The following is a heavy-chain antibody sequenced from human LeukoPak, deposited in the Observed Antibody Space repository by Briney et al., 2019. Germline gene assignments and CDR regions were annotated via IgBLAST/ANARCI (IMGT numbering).Heavy chain of an antibody. V-gene: IGHV1-2*02. J-gene: IGHJ4*02. D-gene: IGHD2-15*01. CDR1: GYTFTAYY. CDR2: INPNSGGT. CDR3: ARDRGCSAGSCYFS. Sequence: ASVKVSCKASGYTFTAYYMHWVRQAPGQGLEWMGWINPNSGGTNYAQKFQGRVTMTRGTSISTAYMELSSLRSDDTAVYYCARDRGCSAGSCYFSWGQGTLVTVSP.